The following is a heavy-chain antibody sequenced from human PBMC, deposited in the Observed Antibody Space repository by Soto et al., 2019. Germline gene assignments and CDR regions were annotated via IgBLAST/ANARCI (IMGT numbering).Heavy chain of an antibody. Sequence: SETLSLTCTVSGGSISSYYWSWIRQPPGKGLEWIGYIYYSGSTNYNPSLKSRVTISVDTSKNQFSLKLSSVTAADTAVYYCARVNQTYYDILTGPIFDYWGQGTLVTVSS. D-gene: IGHD3-9*01. CDR3: ARVNQTYYDILTGPIFDY. V-gene: IGHV4-59*01. J-gene: IGHJ4*02. CDR2: IYYSGST. CDR1: GGSISSYY.